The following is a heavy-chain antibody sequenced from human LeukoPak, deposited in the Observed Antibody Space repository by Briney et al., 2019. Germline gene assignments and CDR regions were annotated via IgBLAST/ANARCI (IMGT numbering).Heavy chain of an antibody. CDR1: GYTFTGYY. CDR3: ARDRLGYCSGGSCPRWYFDL. D-gene: IGHD2-15*01. Sequence: ASVKVSCKASGYTFTGYYMHWVRQAPGQGLEWMGWINPNSGGTNYAQKFQGWVTMTRDTSISTAYMELSRLRSDVTAVYYCARDRLGYCSGGSCPRWYFDLWGRGTLVTVSS. J-gene: IGHJ2*01. CDR2: INPNSGGT. V-gene: IGHV1-2*04.